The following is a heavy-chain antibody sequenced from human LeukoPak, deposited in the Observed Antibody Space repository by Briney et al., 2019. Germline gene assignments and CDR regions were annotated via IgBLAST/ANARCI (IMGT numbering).Heavy chain of an antibody. D-gene: IGHD2-15*01. CDR2: PYTRWRT. V-gene: IGHV4-4*07. CDR3: ARERRGSYPIFDY. CDR1: AGSIRASY. J-gene: IGHJ4*02. Sequence: SETLSLTSTVSAGSIRASYWSWIRPPPGKGRERIGRPYTRWRTNYNPSLKSRVTMSVDTSKNQFSLKLSSVTAADTSVYYCARERRGSYPIFDYWGQGTLFTVSS.